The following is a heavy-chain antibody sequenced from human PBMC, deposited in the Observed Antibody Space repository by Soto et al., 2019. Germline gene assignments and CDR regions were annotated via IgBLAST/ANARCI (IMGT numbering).Heavy chain of an antibody. CDR1: GDSVSSNSAA. Sequence: SQTLSLTCAISGDSVSSNSAAWNWIRQSPSRGLEWLGRTYYRSKWYNDYAVSVKSRITINPDTSKNQFSLQLNSVTPEDTAVYYCARDTYCCGVSCYRYYYYYMDVWGRGTTDIVS. J-gene: IGHJ6*03. CDR3: ARDTYCCGVSCYRYYYYYMDV. V-gene: IGHV6-1*01. D-gene: IGHD2-15*01. CDR2: TYYRSKWYN.